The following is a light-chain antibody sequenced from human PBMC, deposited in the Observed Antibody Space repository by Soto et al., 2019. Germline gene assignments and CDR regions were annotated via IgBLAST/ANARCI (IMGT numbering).Light chain of an antibody. CDR2: AAS. Sequence: DIQMTQSPSSLSASVGDRVTITCRASQSISSYLNWYQQKPGKAPKLLIYAASSSQSRVPSRFSGSGSGTAFTLTISSRQPEDFATYYCQQSYSTPRTFVQGTKAEIK. CDR3: QQSYSTPRT. V-gene: IGKV1-39*01. J-gene: IGKJ1*01. CDR1: QSISSY.